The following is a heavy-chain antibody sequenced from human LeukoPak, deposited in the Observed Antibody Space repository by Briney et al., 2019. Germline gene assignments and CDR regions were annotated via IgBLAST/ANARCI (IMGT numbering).Heavy chain of an antibody. J-gene: IGHJ4*02. Sequence: GGSLRLSCAASGFTFSSYGMHWIRQDPGKGLEWVAVIWYDGSNKYYADSVKGRFTISRDNSKNTLYLQMNSLRAEDTAVYYCARDPGYYDSSGYPDYWGQGTLVTVSS. D-gene: IGHD3-22*01. CDR1: GFTFSSYG. V-gene: IGHV3-33*01. CDR3: ARDPGYYDSSGYPDY. CDR2: IWYDGSNK.